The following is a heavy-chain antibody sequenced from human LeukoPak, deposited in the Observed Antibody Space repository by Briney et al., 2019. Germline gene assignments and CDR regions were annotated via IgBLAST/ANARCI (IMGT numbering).Heavy chain of an antibody. Sequence: SVKVSCKASGGTFSSYAISWVRQAPGQGLEWMGGNIPIFGTANYAQKFQGRVTITTDESTSTAYMELSSLRSEDTAVYYCARVRITMVRGVKKGYYYYMDVWGKGTTVTVSS. CDR2: NIPIFGTA. J-gene: IGHJ6*03. CDR1: GGTFSSYA. D-gene: IGHD3-10*01. V-gene: IGHV1-69*05. CDR3: ARVRITMVRGVKKGYYYYMDV.